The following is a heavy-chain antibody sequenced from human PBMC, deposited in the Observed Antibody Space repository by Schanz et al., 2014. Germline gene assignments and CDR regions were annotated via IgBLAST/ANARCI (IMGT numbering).Heavy chain of an antibody. CDR1: GASISSVYW. J-gene: IGHJ4*02. CDR2: MHHSEGR. CDR3: VRNGDCRGGIRCDKGYFDS. V-gene: IGHV4-4*02. D-gene: IGHD2-15*01. Sequence: QVQLQESGPGLVKPSGTLSLTCTVSGASISSVYWWSWVRQSPGTGLEWIGEMHHSEGRNYNPSPRGRATTFIDEPKNLFFLGLISVTAADTAVYYCVRNGDCRGGIRCDKGYFDSWGQGILVTVSS.